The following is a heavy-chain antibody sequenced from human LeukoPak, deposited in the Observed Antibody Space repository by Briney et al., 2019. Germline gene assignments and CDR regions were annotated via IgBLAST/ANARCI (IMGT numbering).Heavy chain of an antibody. V-gene: IGHV3-23*01. CDR2: ISGSGGST. CDR3: AKDSAKKYDDY. D-gene: IGHD2/OR15-2a*01. J-gene: IGHJ4*02. Sequence: GGSLRLSCAASGFTFSGYGMSWVRQAPGKGLKWVSAISGSGGSTYYADSVKGRITISRDNSKNTLYLQMNSLRAEDTAVYYCAKDSAKKYDDYWGQGTLVTVSS. CDR1: GFTFSGYG.